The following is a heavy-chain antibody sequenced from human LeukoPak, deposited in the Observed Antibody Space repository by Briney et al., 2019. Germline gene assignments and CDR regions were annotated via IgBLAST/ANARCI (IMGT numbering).Heavy chain of an antibody. J-gene: IGHJ5*02. V-gene: IGHV1-2*02. Sequence: ASVKVSCKASGYTFTGYYMHWVRQAPGQGLEWMGWINPNSGGTNYAQKFQGRVTMTRDTSISTAYMELSRLRSDDTAVYYCARPPSFYGSGSYSFDPRGQGTLVTVSS. D-gene: IGHD3-10*01. CDR1: GYTFTGYY. CDR3: ARPPSFYGSGSYSFDP. CDR2: INPNSGGT.